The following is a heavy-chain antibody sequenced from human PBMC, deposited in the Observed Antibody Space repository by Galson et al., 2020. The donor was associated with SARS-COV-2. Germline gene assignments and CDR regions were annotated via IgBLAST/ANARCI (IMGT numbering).Heavy chain of an antibody. J-gene: IGHJ4*02. CDR2: LSYAGRKK. D-gene: IGHD6-19*01. CDR1: GFSISNNP. CDR3: ARYCSGWYLSY. Sequence: GASKIPCSAASGFSISNNPMRARPQPPHTVRGTVGILSYAGRKKYKSDAVKGRITISRENSKNTLYLQMNSLRAEDRAVYYCARYCSGWYLSYWGQGTLVTVSS. V-gene: IGHV3-30*04.